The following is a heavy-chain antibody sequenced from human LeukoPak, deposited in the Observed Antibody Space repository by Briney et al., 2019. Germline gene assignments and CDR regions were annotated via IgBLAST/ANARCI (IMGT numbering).Heavy chain of an antibody. Sequence: ASVKVSCKASGYTFTGYYMHWVRQAPGQGLEWMGWINPNSGGTNYAQKFQGWVTMTRDTSISTAYMELSRLRPDDTAVYYCARPLYDILTGYYRDAFDIWGQGTMVTVSS. CDR3: ARPLYDILTGYYRDAFDI. J-gene: IGHJ3*02. CDR2: INPNSGGT. D-gene: IGHD3-9*01. V-gene: IGHV1-2*04. CDR1: GYTFTGYY.